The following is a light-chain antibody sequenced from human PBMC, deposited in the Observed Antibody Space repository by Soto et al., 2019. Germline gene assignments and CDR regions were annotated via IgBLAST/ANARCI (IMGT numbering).Light chain of an antibody. V-gene: IGLV2-14*01. CDR3: SSYTSSSTLGV. CDR1: SSDVGGYNY. CDR2: DVS. Sequence: QSALTQPASVSGSPGQSITISCTGTSSDVGGYNYVSWYQQHPGKARKLMIYDVSNRPSGVSNRFSGSKSCNTASLTISGRQAEDEADYYCSSYTSSSTLGVFGTGTKLTVL. J-gene: IGLJ1*01.